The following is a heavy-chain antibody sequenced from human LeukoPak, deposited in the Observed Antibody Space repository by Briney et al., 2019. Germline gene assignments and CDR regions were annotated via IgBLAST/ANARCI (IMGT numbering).Heavy chain of an antibody. V-gene: IGHV3-7*01. Sequence: GGSLRLSCAGSGFTFSTYWMTCVRQAPGKGLEWVANIKEEGSEGLYADSVTGRFTISRDDAKNSLYLQMNSLRAEDTAVYHCARDISPRYSSGWTDAFDIWGQGTVVTVSS. CDR2: IKEEGSEG. CDR1: GFTFSTYW. CDR3: ARDISPRYSSGWTDAFDI. J-gene: IGHJ3*02. D-gene: IGHD6-19*01.